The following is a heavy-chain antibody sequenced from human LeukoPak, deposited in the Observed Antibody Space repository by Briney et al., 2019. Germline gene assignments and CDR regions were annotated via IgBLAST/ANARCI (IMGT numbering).Heavy chain of an antibody. CDR1: GLTFGNYW. D-gene: IGHD1-26*01. V-gene: IGHV3-74*01. CDR2: IYTDGSST. CDR3: ASLSGSLGSAFDI. J-gene: IGHJ3*02. Sequence: GGSLRLSCAASGLTFGNYWMHWVRQAPGKGLVWVSLIYTDGSSTFYADSVKGRFTISRDNAKNTPYLQMNSLRVEDTAVYYCASLSGSLGSAFDIWGQGTVVTVSS.